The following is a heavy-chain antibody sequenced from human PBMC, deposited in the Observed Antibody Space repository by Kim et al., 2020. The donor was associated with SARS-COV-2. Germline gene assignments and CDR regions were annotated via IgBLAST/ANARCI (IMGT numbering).Heavy chain of an antibody. D-gene: IGHD2-15*01. Sequence: SVKVSCKASGGTFSSYAISWVRQAPGQGLEWMGGIIPIFGTANYAQKFQGRVTITADESTSTAYMELSSLRSEDTAVYYCARGGVCSGGSCSLRGMDVWGQGTTVTVSS. CDR2: IIPIFGTA. CDR1: GGTFSSYA. V-gene: IGHV1-69*13. J-gene: IGHJ6*02. CDR3: ARGGVCSGGSCSLRGMDV.